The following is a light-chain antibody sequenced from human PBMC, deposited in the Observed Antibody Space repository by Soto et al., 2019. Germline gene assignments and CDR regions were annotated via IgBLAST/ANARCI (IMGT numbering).Light chain of an antibody. Sequence: DIQMTQSPSTLSGSVGDRVTITCRASRSINSWLAWYQQKPGKAPKLLIYKASILESGVPSRFSGSGSGTEFTLTISSLQPDDFATYYCQQYKSDWTFGQGTKVDIK. CDR1: RSINSW. J-gene: IGKJ1*01. V-gene: IGKV1-5*03. CDR2: KAS. CDR3: QQYKSDWT.